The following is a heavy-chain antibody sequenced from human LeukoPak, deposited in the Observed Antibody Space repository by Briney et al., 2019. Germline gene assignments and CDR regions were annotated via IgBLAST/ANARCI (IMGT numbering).Heavy chain of an antibody. CDR3: ARPTYCTNGVCPEYFQH. J-gene: IGHJ1*01. D-gene: IGHD2-8*01. Sequence: ASVKVSCKASGYTFTSYVMHWVRQAPGQRLEWMGWINAGNGNTKCSQKFQGRVTFTRDTSASTAYMELSSLRSEDTAVYYCARPTYCTNGVCPEYFQHWGQGTLVTVSS. V-gene: IGHV1-3*01. CDR2: INAGNGNT. CDR1: GYTFTSYV.